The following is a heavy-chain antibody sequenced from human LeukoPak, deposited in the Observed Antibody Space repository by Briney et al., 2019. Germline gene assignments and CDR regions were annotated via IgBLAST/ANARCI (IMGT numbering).Heavy chain of an antibody. V-gene: IGHV1-46*01. CDR1: GYTFTSYY. CDR2: INPSGGST. Sequence: ASVKVSCKASGYTFTSYYMHWVRQAPGQGLEWMGIINPSGGSTSYAQKFQGRVTMTRDTSTSTVYMELSSLRSEDTGVYYCASVYCSSTSCYGFDYWGQGTLVSVPS. D-gene: IGHD2-2*01. J-gene: IGHJ4*02. CDR3: ASVYCSSTSCYGFDY.